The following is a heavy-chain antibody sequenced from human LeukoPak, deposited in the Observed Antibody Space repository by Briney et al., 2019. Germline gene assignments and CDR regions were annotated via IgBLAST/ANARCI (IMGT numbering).Heavy chain of an antibody. CDR2: MSPNSGDT. CDR1: GCTFTSYD. CDR3: ARGPPNWGYDY. V-gene: IGHV1-8*01. D-gene: IGHD7-27*01. Sequence: RASVKVSCKASGCTFTSYDFNWVRQATGQRPEWMGWMSPNSGDTGYAQKFQDRVTMTRNTSISTAYMELSSLRSDDTAVYYCARGPPNWGYDYWGPGTLVTVSS. J-gene: IGHJ4*02.